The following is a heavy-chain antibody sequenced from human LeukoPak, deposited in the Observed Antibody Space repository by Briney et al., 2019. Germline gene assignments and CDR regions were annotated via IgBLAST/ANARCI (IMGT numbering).Heavy chain of an antibody. J-gene: IGHJ6*02. V-gene: IGHV3-33*08. CDR1: GFTFSSYA. Sequence: GGSLRLSCADSGFTFSSYAMSWVRQAPGKGLEWVAVIWYDGSNKYYADSVKGRFTISRDNSKNTLYLQMNSLRAEDTAVYYCARDLTVLTTGYGMDVWGQGTTVTVSS. CDR3: ARDLTVLTTGYGMDV. D-gene: IGHD2/OR15-2a*01. CDR2: IWYDGSNK.